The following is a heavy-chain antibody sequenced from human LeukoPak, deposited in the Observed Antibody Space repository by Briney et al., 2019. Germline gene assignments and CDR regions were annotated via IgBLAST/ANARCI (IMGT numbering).Heavy chain of an antibody. V-gene: IGHV3-21*01. CDR2: ISSSSSYI. J-gene: IGHJ4*02. CDR3: ARGPYDSSGRYFDY. Sequence: GGSLRLSCAASGFTFSSYSMNWVRQAPGKGLEWVSSISSSSSYIYYADSVKGRFTISRDNAKNSLYLQMNSLRVEDTAVYYCARGPYDSSGRYFDYWGQGTLVTVSS. CDR1: GFTFSSYS. D-gene: IGHD3-22*01.